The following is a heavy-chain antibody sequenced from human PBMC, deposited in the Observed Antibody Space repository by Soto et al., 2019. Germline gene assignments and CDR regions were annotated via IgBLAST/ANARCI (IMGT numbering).Heavy chain of an antibody. CDR2: ISYDGSSE. CDR3: ATSSGYLNYFDY. CDR1: GFSFRTYP. J-gene: IGHJ4*02. V-gene: IGHV3-30-3*01. D-gene: IGHD6-19*01. Sequence: HLVESGGGVVRPGESLRLSCVDSGFSFRTYPMHWVRQAPGKGLEWVALISYDGSSEAYGESVRDRFTVSRDNSKNTLYLQLNSLRPEDTAVHYCATSSGYLNYFDYWGQGTLVTVSS.